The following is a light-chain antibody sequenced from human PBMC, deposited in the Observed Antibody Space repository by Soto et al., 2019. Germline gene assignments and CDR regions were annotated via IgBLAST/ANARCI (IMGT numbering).Light chain of an antibody. CDR1: QSVSSTY. J-gene: IGKJ1*01. V-gene: IGKV3-20*01. Sequence: EIVLTQSPGTLSLSPGERATLSCRASQSVSSTYLGWYQQKPGQAPRLLIYGASSRATGIPDRFSGSGPGTDFTLTIARLEPEDFAVHYCQLYRRSPPRTFGQGTKVEIK. CDR3: QLYRRSPPRT. CDR2: GAS.